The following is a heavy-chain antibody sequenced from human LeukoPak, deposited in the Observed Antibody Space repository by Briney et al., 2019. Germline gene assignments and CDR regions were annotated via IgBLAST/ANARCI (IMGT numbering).Heavy chain of an antibody. J-gene: IGHJ4*02. V-gene: IGHV1-18*01. Sequence: ASVKVSCGSSGYTCTAYGITWAREAPGQGLEWMGWISTYNGNTNYAQKLQGRVTMTTDTSTSTAYMELRSLRSDDTVVYYCARASSRQIVDYWGQGTLVTVSS. CDR1: GYTCTAYG. CDR2: ISTYNGNT. CDR3: ARASSRQIVDY.